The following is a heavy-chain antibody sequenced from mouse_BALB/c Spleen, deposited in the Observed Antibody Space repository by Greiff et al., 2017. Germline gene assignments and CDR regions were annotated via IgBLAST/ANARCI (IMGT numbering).Heavy chain of an antibody. V-gene: IGHV1-69*02. CDR3: ARLNYGSSHSYWYFDV. Sequence: QVQLQQPGAELVKPGASVKLSCKASGYTFTSYWMHWVKQRPGQGLEWIGEIDPSDSYTNYNQKFKGKATLTVDKSSSTAYMQLSSLTSEDSAVYYCARLNYGSSHSYWYFDVWGAGTTVTVSS. D-gene: IGHD1-1*01. J-gene: IGHJ1*01. CDR1: GYTFTSYW. CDR2: IDPSDSYT.